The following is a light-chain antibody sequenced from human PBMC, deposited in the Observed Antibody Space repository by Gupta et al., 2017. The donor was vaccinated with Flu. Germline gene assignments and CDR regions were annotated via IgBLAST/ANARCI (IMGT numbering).Light chain of an antibody. CDR1: SSNIGNNY. Sequence: HSVLTQPPPVSAAPGPKVNIPCSGSSSNIGNNYVSWYQQLPGTAPRLLIYENNKRPSGLPHRFSGSKSGTSATLGITGLQTGDEADYYCGSWYSSLSAWVFGGGTKLTVL. CDR3: GSWYSSLSAWV. J-gene: IGLJ3*02. CDR2: ENN. V-gene: IGLV1-51*02.